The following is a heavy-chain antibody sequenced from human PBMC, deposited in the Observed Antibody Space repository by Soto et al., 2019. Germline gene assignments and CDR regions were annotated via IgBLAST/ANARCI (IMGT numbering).Heavy chain of an antibody. CDR3: VKFPPLYSSSPHNWFDP. V-gene: IGHV3-30*18. D-gene: IGHD6-6*01. Sequence: GGSLRLSCAASGFTFSSYGMHWVRQAPGKGLEWVAVISYDGSNKYYADSVKGRFTISRDNSKNTLYLQMSSLRAEDTAVYYCVKFPPLYSSSPHNWFDPWGQGTLVTVSS. J-gene: IGHJ5*02. CDR2: ISYDGSNK. CDR1: GFTFSSYG.